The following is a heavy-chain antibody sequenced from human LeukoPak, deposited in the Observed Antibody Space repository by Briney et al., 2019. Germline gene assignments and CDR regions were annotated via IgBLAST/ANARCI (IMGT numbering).Heavy chain of an antibody. CDR1: GGTFSSYA. Sequence: ASVKVSCKASGGTFSSYAISWVRQAPGQGLEWMGGIIPIFGTANYAQKFQGRVTITTDESTSTAYMELSSLRSEDTAVYYCASSNSSSWYDPFDYWGQGTLVTVSS. CDR2: IIPIFGTA. D-gene: IGHD6-13*01. V-gene: IGHV1-69*05. CDR3: ASSNSSSWYDPFDY. J-gene: IGHJ4*02.